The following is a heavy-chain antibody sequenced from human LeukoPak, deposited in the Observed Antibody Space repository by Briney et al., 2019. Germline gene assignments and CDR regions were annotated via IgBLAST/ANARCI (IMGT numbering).Heavy chain of an antibody. CDR2: IRSDGST. V-gene: IGHV3-53*01. D-gene: IGHD3-22*01. Sequence: GGSLRLSCAASGFIVSGKYMSWVRQAPGKGLERVSVIRSDGSTSYADSVKGRFTISRDNSKNTLYLQMNSLRAEDTAVYYCAREGSFDSSGYNDALDIWGQGTMVTVSA. CDR1: GFIVSGKY. J-gene: IGHJ3*02. CDR3: AREGSFDSSGYNDALDI.